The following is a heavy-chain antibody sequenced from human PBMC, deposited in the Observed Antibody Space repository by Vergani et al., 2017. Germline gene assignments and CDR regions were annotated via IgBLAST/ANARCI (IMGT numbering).Heavy chain of an antibody. D-gene: IGHD2-15*01. V-gene: IGHV4-30-2*01. Sequence: QLQLQESGSGLVKPSQTLSLTCAVSGGSISSGGYSWSWIRQPPGKGLEWIGYIYHSGSTYYNPSLKSRVTISVDRSTHQFSLKLSYVTAADTAVYYCARMPEGYCSGGSCYRGNYYYYMDVGGKGTTVTV. CDR1: GGSISSGGYS. CDR3: ARMPEGYCSGGSCYRGNYYYYMDV. J-gene: IGHJ6*03. CDR2: IYHSGST.